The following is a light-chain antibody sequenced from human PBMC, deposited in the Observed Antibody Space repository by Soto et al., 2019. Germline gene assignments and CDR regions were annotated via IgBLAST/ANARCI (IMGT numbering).Light chain of an antibody. CDR3: AAWDDSLNGYV. V-gene: IGLV2-11*01. CDR1: SSDVGGYNY. CDR2: DVS. J-gene: IGLJ1*01. Sequence: QSALTQPRSVSGSPGQSVTISCTGTSSDVGGYNYVSWYQQHPGKAPKLMIYDVSKWPSGVPDRFSGSKSGNTASLTISGLQAEDEADYYCAAWDDSLNGYVFGTGTKLTVL.